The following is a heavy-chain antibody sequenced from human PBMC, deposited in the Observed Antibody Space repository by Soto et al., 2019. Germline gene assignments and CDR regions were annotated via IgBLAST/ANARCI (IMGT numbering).Heavy chain of an antibody. CDR1: GFTVSSNY. Sequence: EVQLVESGGGLVQPGGSLRLSCAASGFTVSSNYMSWVRQAPGKGLEWVSVIYSGGSTYYADSVKGRFTITRDNSKNTLYLQMNSLRAEGTAVYYCARELYSYGQSFDYWGQGTLVTVSS. D-gene: IGHD5-18*01. J-gene: IGHJ4*02. CDR2: IYSGGST. V-gene: IGHV3-66*01. CDR3: ARELYSYGQSFDY.